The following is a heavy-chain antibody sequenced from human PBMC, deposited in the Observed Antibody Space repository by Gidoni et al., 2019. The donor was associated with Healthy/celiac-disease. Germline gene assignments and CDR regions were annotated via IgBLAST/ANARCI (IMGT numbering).Heavy chain of an antibody. J-gene: IGHJ4*02. D-gene: IGHD5-18*01. CDR2: MNTNSGNT. Sequence: KASGYTFTSYDINWVRQATGQGLEWMGWMNTNSGNTGYAQKFQGRVTMTRNTSISTAYMELSSLRSEDTAVYYCARGDGYSYGSFDYWGQGTLVTVSS. CDR3: ARGDGYSYGSFDY. CDR1: GYTFTSYD. V-gene: IGHV1-8*01.